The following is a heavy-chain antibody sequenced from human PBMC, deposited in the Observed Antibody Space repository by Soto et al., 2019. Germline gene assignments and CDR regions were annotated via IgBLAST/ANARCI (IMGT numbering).Heavy chain of an antibody. CDR2: IYSGGST. CDR1: GFTVSSNY. CDR3: ARRGTRYGSGRYYYYYGMDV. V-gene: IGHV3-53*01. Sequence: EVQLVESGGGLIQPGGSLRLSCAASGFTVSSNYMSWVRQAPGKGLEWVSVIYSGGSTYYADSVKGRFTISRDNSKNTLYLQMNRLRGEDTAVYYCARRGTRYGSGRYYYYYGMDVWGQGTTVTVSS. J-gene: IGHJ6*02. D-gene: IGHD3-10*01.